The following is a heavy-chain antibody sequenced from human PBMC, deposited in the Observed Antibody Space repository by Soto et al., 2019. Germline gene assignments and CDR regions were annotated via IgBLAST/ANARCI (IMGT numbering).Heavy chain of an antibody. V-gene: IGHV1-69*02. D-gene: IGHD1-26*01. CDR3: ARLRDSDGMDV. CDR2: IIPILGIA. Sequence: QVQLVQSGAEVKKPGSSVKVSCKASGGTFSSYTISWVRQAPGQGLEWMGRIIPILGIANYAQKFQGRVTIAADKSRSTAYMKMSRLRSEDTAVYYCARLRDSDGMDVWGHWTTVTVSS. CDR1: GGTFSSYT. J-gene: IGHJ6*02.